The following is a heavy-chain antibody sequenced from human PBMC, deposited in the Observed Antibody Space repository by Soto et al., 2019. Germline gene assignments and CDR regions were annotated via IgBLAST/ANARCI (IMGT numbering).Heavy chain of an antibody. D-gene: IGHD3-22*01. CDR1: GFTFSSYA. Sequence: GGSLRLSCAASGFTFSSYAMSWVRQAPGKGLEWVPAISGSGGSTYYADSVKGRFTISRDNSKNTLYLQMNSLRAEDTAVYYCARDTPGYYYDSSGHDWGQGTLVTVSS. J-gene: IGHJ4*02. CDR2: ISGSGGST. CDR3: ARDTPGYYYDSSGHD. V-gene: IGHV3-23*01.